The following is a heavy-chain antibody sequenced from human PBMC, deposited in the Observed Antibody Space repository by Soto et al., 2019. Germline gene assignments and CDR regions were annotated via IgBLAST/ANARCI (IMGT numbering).Heavy chain of an antibody. Sequence: GGSLRLSCAASGFTFSDHYMDWVRQAPGKGLEWVGRTRNKANSYTTEYAASVKGRFTISRDDSKNSLYLQMNSLKTEDTAVYYCARETGEYYYYMDVWGKGTTVTVSS. D-gene: IGHD7-27*01. CDR3: ARETGEYYYYMDV. CDR2: TRNKANSYTT. J-gene: IGHJ6*03. CDR1: GFTFSDHY. V-gene: IGHV3-72*01.